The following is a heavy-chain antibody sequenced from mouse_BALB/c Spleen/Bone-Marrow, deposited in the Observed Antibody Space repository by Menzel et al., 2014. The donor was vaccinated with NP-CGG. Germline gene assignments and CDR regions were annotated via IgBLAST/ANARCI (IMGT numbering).Heavy chain of an antibody. D-gene: IGHD2-14*01. CDR1: GYTFTSYV. CDR3: ASPYYRYDALDY. J-gene: IGHJ4*01. CDR2: INPYNDGT. V-gene: IGHV1-14*01. Sequence: EVQLHQSGPELVKPGASVKMSCKASGYTFTSYVMHWVKQKPGQGLEWIGYINPYNDGTKYNEKFKGKAALPSDKSSSTAYMELSSLTSEDSAVYYCASPYYRYDALDYWGQGTSVTVSS.